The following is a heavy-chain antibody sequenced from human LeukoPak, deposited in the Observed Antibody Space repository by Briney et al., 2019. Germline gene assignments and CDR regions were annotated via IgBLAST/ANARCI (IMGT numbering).Heavy chain of an antibody. D-gene: IGHD3-3*01. J-gene: IGHJ5*02. CDR3: ATALTIENWFDP. Sequence: GASVKVSCKVSGYTLTELSMHWVRQAPGKGLEWMGGFDLEDGETIYAQKFQGRVTTTEDTSTDTAYMELSSLRSEDTAVYYRATALTIENWFDPWGQGTLVTVSS. V-gene: IGHV1-24*01. CDR1: GYTLTELS. CDR2: FDLEDGET.